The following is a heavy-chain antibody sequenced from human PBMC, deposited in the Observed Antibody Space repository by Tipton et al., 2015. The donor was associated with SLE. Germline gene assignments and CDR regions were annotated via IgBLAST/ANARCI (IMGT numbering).Heavy chain of an antibody. D-gene: IGHD6-19*01. J-gene: IGHJ3*02. CDR2: IYTSGST. V-gene: IGHV4-61*02. CDR3: ARHRPPDSSGRGAFDI. CDR1: GGSISSGRYY. Sequence: TLSLTCTVSGGSISSGRYYWSWIRQPAGKGLEWIGRIYTSGSTNYNPSLKSRVTISVDTSKNQFSLKLSSVTAADTAVYYCARHRPPDSSGRGAFDIWGQGTMVTVSS.